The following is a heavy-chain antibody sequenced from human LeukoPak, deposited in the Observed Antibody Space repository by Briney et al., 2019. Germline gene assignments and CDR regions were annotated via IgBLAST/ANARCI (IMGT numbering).Heavy chain of an antibody. CDR1: GFTFSSYG. CDR2: IWYDGSNK. V-gene: IGHV3-33*01. CDR3: ARGYGSGSYFSGY. D-gene: IGHD3-10*01. J-gene: IGHJ4*02. Sequence: PGGSLRLSCAASGFTFSSYGMHWVRQAPGKGLEWVAVIWYDGSNKYYADSVKGRFTISRDNSKNTLYLQMNSLRAEDTAVYYCARGYGSGSYFSGYWGQGTLVTVSS.